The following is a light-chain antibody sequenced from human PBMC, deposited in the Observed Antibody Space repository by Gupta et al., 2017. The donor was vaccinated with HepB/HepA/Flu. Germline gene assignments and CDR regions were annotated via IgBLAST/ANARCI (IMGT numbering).Light chain of an antibody. CDR1: QGIGSY. CDR2: AAS. CDR3: QHLNTYPRS. Sequence: DIQLTQSPSFLSASVGDRVTITCRASQGIGSYLAWYQQKPGKAPKLLIYAASTLQSGVPSRFSGSGSGTEFTLAISTLQPEDFATYYCQHLNTYPRSFGQGTKLEI. V-gene: IGKV1-9*01. J-gene: IGKJ2*04.